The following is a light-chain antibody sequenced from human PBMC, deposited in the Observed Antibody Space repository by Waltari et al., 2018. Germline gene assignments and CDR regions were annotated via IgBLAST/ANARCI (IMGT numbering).Light chain of an antibody. CDR2: GAS. Sequence: EIVLTQSPGTLPLSPGEGATLSCRASQRIRSNFLAWERQKPGQAPSLLIHGASSRATGVPDRFSGSGSGTDFTLTIGRLEPEDSAVYYCQQYGASPDTFGQGTKVEIK. V-gene: IGKV3-20*01. CDR3: QQYGASPDT. J-gene: IGKJ1*01. CDR1: QRIRSNF.